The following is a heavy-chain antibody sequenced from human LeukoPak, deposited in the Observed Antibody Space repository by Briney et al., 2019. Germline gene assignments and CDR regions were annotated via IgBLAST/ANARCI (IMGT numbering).Heavy chain of an antibody. CDR2: INPNSGGT. V-gene: IGHV1-2*02. Sequence: ASVKVSCKASGYTFTGYYMHWVRQAPGQGLEWMGWINPNSGGTNYAQKFQGRVTMTRDTSISTAYMELSRLRSDDTAVYYCAREGIAAAGLDTFDYWGQGTPVTVSS. CDR1: GYTFTGYY. CDR3: AREGIAAAGLDTFDY. J-gene: IGHJ4*02. D-gene: IGHD6-25*01.